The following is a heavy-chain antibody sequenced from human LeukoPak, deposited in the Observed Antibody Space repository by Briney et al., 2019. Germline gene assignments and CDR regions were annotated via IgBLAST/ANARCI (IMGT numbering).Heavy chain of an antibody. Sequence: GRSLRLSCAASGFAFDDFAMHWVRQAPGKGLEWVSGINWNSGYIGYADSVKGRFTISRDNAKNTVYLEMNSLSVEDTATYYCIRDFRSADLWGQGTLVTVTS. CDR2: INWNSGYI. J-gene: IGHJ5*02. V-gene: IGHV3-9*01. CDR3: IRDFRSADL. CDR1: GFAFDDFA.